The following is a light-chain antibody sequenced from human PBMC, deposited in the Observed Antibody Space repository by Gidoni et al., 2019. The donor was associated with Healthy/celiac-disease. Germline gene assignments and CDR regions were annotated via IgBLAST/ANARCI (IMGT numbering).Light chain of an antibody. J-gene: IGLJ1*01. CDR3: AAWDDSLSGSYV. V-gene: IGLV1-47*01. CDR1: SSNIGSNY. Sequence: QSVLTQPPSASGNPGQRVTISCSGSSSNIGSNYVYWYQQLPGTAPKLLISRNNQRPSGVPDRFSGSKSGTSASLAISGLRSEDEADYYCAAWDDSLSGSYVFGTGTKVTVL. CDR2: RNN.